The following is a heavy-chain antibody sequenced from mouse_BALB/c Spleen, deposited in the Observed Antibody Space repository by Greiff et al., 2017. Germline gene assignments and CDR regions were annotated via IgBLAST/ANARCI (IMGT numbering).Heavy chain of an antibody. V-gene: IGHV2-9*02. Sequence: VKLVESGPGLVAPSQSLSITCTVSGFSLTSYGVHWVRQPPGKGLEWLGVIWAGGSTNYNSALMSRLSISKDNSKSQVFLKMNSLQTDDTAMYYCARAITTATGRMDYWGQGTSVTVSS. J-gene: IGHJ4*01. CDR1: GFSLTSYG. CDR3: ARAITTATGRMDY. CDR2: IWAGGST. D-gene: IGHD1-2*01.